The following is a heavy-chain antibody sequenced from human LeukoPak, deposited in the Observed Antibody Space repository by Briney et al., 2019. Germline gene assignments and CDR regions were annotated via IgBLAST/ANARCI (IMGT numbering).Heavy chain of an antibody. CDR3: ASQGSASGWYRSLFDY. CDR2: IYYSGST. Sequence: SETLSLTRTVSGGSISSSSYYWGCIRQPPGKGLEWVGSIYYSGSTYYSPSLKSRVTMSVDTSKNQFSLKLSSVTAADTAVYYCASQGSASGWYRSLFDYWGEGTLVTVSS. CDR1: GGSISSSSYY. J-gene: IGHJ4*02. V-gene: IGHV4-39*01. D-gene: IGHD6-19*01.